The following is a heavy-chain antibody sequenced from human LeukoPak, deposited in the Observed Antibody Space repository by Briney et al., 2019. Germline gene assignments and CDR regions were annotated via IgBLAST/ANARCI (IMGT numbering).Heavy chain of an antibody. CDR1: GFTFSSYG. V-gene: IGHV3-33*06. Sequence: GRSLRLSCAASGFTFSSYGMHWVRQAPGKGLEWVAVIWYDGSNKYYADSVKGRFTISRDNSKNTLYLQMNSLRAEDTAVYYCAKDQGVYCSSTSCPDYFDYWGQGTLVTVSS. J-gene: IGHJ4*02. CDR3: AKDQGVYCSSTSCPDYFDY. D-gene: IGHD2-2*01. CDR2: IWYDGSNK.